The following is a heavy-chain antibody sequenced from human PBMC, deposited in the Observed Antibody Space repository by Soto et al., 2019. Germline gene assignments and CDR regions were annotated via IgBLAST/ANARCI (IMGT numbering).Heavy chain of an antibody. CDR1: GFTFSTYA. CDR3: ATRHLPYCSGGTCNPFDF. CDR2: ISVSGDST. Sequence: EVQLLESGGGLVQPGGSLRLSCAASGFTFSTYAMNWVRHAPGTGLEWVSTISVSGDSTYYADSVKGRFTISRDNSKNTLYLQMNSLRAEDTAMYYCATRHLPYCSGGTCNPFDFWGQGALVTVSS. V-gene: IGHV3-23*01. J-gene: IGHJ4*02. D-gene: IGHD2-15*01.